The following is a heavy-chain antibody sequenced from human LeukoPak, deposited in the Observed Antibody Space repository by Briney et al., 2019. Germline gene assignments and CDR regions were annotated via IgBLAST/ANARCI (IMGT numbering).Heavy chain of an antibody. CDR3: AKAESGYSYGYGMDV. D-gene: IGHD5-18*01. J-gene: IGHJ6*02. CDR2: ISGSGGST. V-gene: IGHV3-23*01. Sequence: PGGSLRLSCAASGFTFSSYAMSWVRQAPGKGLEWVSAISGSGGSTYYADSVKGRFTISRDNSKNTLYLQMNSLRAEDTAVYYCAKAESGYSYGYGMDVWGQGTTVTVSS. CDR1: GFTFSSYA.